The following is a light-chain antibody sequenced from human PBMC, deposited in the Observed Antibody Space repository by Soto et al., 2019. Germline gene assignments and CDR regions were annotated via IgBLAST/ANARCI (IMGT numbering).Light chain of an antibody. J-gene: IGKJ2*01. Sequence: DIQMTQSPSSVSASVGDRVTISCRAIHGISTWLAWYQQKPGKAPKLLIHGVSTLQRGVPSRFSGSGSGNDLALTLGSLQPEDFATSSCQQANSFPYTLGQGSKVDI. V-gene: IGKV1-12*01. CDR3: QQANSFPYT. CDR1: HGISTW. CDR2: GVS.